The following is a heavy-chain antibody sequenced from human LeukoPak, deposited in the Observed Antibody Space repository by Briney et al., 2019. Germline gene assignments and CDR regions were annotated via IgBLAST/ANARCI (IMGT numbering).Heavy chain of an antibody. D-gene: IGHD3-10*01. V-gene: IGHV3-30-3*01. Sequence: GGSLRLSCAASGFTFSSYAMHWVRQAPGKGLEWVAVISYDGSNKYYADSVKGRFTISRDNSKNTLYLQMNSLRAEDTAVYYCASGFGSGSYYNSDYWGQGTLVTVSS. CDR3: ASGFGSGSYYNSDY. CDR1: GFTFSSYA. J-gene: IGHJ4*02. CDR2: ISYDGSNK.